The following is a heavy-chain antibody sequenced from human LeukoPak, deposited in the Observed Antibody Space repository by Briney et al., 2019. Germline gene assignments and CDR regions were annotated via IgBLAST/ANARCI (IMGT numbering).Heavy chain of an antibody. D-gene: IGHD2-2*02. V-gene: IGHV4-39*01. J-gene: IGHJ4*02. CDR1: GGSISSSSYY. Sequence: SETLSLTCTVSGGSISSSSYYWGWIRHPPGKGLDWLRSIYYSGSTYYNPSLKSRVTISVDTSKNQFSLKLSSVTAADTAVYYCATYCSSTSCYTKDNWGQGTLVTVSS. CDR3: ATYCSSTSCYTKDN. CDR2: IYYSGST.